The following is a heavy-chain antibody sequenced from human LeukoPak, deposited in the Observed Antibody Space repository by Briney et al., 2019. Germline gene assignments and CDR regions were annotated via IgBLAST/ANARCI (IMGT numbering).Heavy chain of an antibody. CDR3: AREVAVAGTTGDY. CDR1: GGSISSYY. J-gene: IGHJ4*02. Sequence: SETLSLTCTVSGGSISSYYWSWIRQPPGKGLEWIGYIYYSGSTNYNPSLKSRVTISVDTSKNQFSLKLSSVTAADTAVYYCAREVAVAGTTGDYWGQGTLVTVSS. D-gene: IGHD6-19*01. CDR2: IYYSGST. V-gene: IGHV4-59*12.